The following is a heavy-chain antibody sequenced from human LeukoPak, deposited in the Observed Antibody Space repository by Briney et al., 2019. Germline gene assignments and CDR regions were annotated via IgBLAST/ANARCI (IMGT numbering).Heavy chain of an antibody. CDR1: GFFVSSNY. V-gene: IGHV3-53*05. J-gene: IGHJ4*02. Sequence: GGSLRLSCAASGFFVSSNYMSWVRQAPGKGLEWVSFIYTGGTTYYADSVKGRFTISRDNSKNTLYLQMNSLRAADTAVYYCARDKGTSYLSSFDYWGQGTLVTVSS. CDR3: ARDKGTSYLSSFDY. D-gene: IGHD6-6*01. CDR2: IYTGGTT.